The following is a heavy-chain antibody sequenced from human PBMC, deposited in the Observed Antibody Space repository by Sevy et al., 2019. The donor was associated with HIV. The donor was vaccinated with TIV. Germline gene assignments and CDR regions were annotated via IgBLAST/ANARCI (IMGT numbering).Heavy chain of an antibody. V-gene: IGHV3-30*02. CDR1: GFSFSSYG. J-gene: IGHJ4*01. CDR2: IQYDGSNK. CDR3: VKEGGGEGGDH. D-gene: IGHD2-21*01. Sequence: GGSLRLSCAASGFSFSSYGMHWVRQAPGKGLEWMSYIQYDGSNKDYADSVKGRFTISRDKSKNTPYRQMNSLRVEDTALSYCVKEGGGEGGDHWGHGTLVTVSS.